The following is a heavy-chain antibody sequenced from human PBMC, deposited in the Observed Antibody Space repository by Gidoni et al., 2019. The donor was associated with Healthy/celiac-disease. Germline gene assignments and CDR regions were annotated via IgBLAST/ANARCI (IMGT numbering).Heavy chain of an antibody. Sequence: EVLLVASGGGLVTPGGLQRLCCAASWFPFTRSCMSWVRQAPGKGLEWVSSISSSSSYIYYADSVKCRFTISRDNAKNSLYLQMNSLRAEDTAVYYCAREGTYYYGSTGQGAFDIWGQGTMVTVSS. CDR3: AREGTYYYGSTGQGAFDI. V-gene: IGHV3-21*01. D-gene: IGHD3-22*01. CDR1: WFPFTRSC. J-gene: IGHJ3*02. CDR2: ISSSSSYI.